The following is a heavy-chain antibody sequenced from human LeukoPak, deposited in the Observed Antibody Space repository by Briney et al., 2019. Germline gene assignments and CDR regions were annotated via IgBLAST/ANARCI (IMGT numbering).Heavy chain of an antibody. V-gene: IGHV4-61*01. CDR3: ARETAVAGKYYYDSSGYYPFDY. Sequence: SETLSLTCTVSGVSVSSGSYYWSWIRQPPGKGLEWIGYIYYSGSTNYNPSLKSRVTISVDTSKNQFSLKLSSVTAADTAVYYCARETAVAGKYYYDSSGYYPFDYWGQGTLVTVSS. CDR1: GVSVSSGSYY. CDR2: IYYSGST. D-gene: IGHD3-22*01. J-gene: IGHJ4*02.